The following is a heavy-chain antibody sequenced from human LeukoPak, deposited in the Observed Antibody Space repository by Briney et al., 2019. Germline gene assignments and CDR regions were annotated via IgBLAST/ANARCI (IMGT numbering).Heavy chain of an antibody. J-gene: IGHJ6*02. CDR3: ARGGGLDV. D-gene: IGHD3-16*01. V-gene: IGHV3-9*01. Sequence: GGSLRLSCAGSGFIFNNYAMHWVRQPPGKGLEWVSGISWNSGSIDYADSVKGRFTISRDNAKNSLYLQMSNLRAEDTAVYFCARGGGLDVWGQGAAVTVSS. CDR2: ISWNSGSI. CDR1: GFIFNNYA.